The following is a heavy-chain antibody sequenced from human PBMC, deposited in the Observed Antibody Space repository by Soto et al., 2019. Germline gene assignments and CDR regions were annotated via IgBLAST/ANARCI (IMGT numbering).Heavy chain of an antibody. CDR1: GFTVSSNY. CDR3: AREWGVRFLEWSPGGSGMDV. Sequence: GGSLRLYCAASGFTVSSNYMSWVRQDPGKGLEWVSVIYSGGSTYYADSVKGRFTISRDNSKNTLYLQMNSLRAEDTAVYYCAREWGVRFLEWSPGGSGMDVWGQGTTVTVSS. D-gene: IGHD3-3*01. CDR2: IYSGGST. J-gene: IGHJ6*02. V-gene: IGHV3-66*01.